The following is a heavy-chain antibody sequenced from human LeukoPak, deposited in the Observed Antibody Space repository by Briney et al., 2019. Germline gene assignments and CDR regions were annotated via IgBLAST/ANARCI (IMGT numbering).Heavy chain of an antibody. V-gene: IGHV3-23*01. D-gene: IGHD2-2*01. CDR2: ISGSGGST. CDR3: AKDPRHCSSTSCYGGGY. Sequence: PGGSLRLSCAASGFTFSSYAMSWVRQAPGKGLEWVSAISGSGGSTYYADSVKGRFTISRDNSKNTLYLQMNSLRAEDTAVYYCAKDPRHCSSTSCYGGGYWGQGTLVTVSS. CDR1: GFTFSSYA. J-gene: IGHJ4*02.